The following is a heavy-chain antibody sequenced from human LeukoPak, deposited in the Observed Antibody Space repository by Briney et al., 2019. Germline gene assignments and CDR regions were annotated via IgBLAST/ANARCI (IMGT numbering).Heavy chain of an antibody. V-gene: IGHV3-53*05. CDR1: GFTVTNTY. D-gene: IGHD6-19*01. CDR2: IYAGGST. Sequence: GGSLRLSCAASGFTVTNTYMNWVRQAPRKGLEWVSVIYAGGSTYYADSVKGRFTISRDNSKNTLYLQMNSLRAEDTAVYYCAKLGQWLAIDYWGQGTLVTVSS. J-gene: IGHJ4*02. CDR3: AKLGQWLAIDY.